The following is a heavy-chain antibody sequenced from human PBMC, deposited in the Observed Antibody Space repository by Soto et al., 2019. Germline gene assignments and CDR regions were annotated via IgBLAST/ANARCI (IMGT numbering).Heavy chain of an antibody. CDR3: ARRTYFDY. CDR1: GGSISSYY. V-gene: IGHV4-59*04. J-gene: IGHJ4*02. Sequence: SETLSLTCTVSGGSISSYYWSWIRQPPGKGLEWIGYIYYSGSTYYNPSLKSRVTISVDTSKNHFSLKLSSVTAADTAVYYCARRTYFDYWGQGTLVTVSS. CDR2: IYYSGST.